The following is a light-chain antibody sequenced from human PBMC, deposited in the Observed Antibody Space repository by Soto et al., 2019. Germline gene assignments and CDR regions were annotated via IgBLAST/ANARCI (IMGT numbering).Light chain of an antibody. CDR1: ERVRPY. J-gene: IGKJ2*01. V-gene: IGKV3-11*01. CDR2: DAY. CDR3: QHRDKWSYI. Sequence: EIVLTQSPATLSLSPGERATLSCRASERVRPYVAWYHQKPGQAPRLLIYDAYTRATGIPARFSGSGSGTDYTRSISSLEAEDWAGYDWQHRDKWSYILGQGTKLEMK.